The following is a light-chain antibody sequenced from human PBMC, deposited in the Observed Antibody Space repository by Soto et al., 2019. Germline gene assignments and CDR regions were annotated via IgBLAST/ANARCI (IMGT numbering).Light chain of an antibody. CDR3: QQYDNLPLA. CDR1: QDISNY. V-gene: IGKV1-33*01. CDR2: DTS. J-gene: IGKJ4*01. Sequence: DIQMTQSPSSLSASVGDRVTITCQASQDISNYLNWYQHKPGKAPKLLIYDTSNLGTGLPSRFSGSGSGTAFTFTISSLQIKDIATYYWQQYDNLPLAFGGGTKVEIK.